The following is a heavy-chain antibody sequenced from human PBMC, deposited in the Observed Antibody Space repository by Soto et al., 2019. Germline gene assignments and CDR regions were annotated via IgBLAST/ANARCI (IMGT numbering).Heavy chain of an antibody. J-gene: IGHJ6*02. CDR2: ISGYNNNA. CDR1: NYPFTSYG. V-gene: IGHV1-18*01. CDR3: ARDSNPYGVVVRGPEKQKYGMDV. D-gene: IGHD3-3*01. Sequence: ASVKVSCKASNYPFTSYGFAWVRQAPGHGLQWLGRISGYNNNADYAQEFQGRVTMTTDTSTRTAVMELRSLTSDDTGVYYCARDSNPYGVVVRGPEKQKYGMDVWGQGTTVTV.